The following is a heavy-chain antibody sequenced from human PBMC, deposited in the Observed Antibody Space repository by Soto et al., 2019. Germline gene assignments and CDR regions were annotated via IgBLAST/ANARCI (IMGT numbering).Heavy chain of an antibody. CDR1: GYTFTGYY. J-gene: IGHJ5*02. CDR2: INPNSGGT. D-gene: IGHD3-10*01. V-gene: IGHV1-2*04. CDR3: ARDFSGGSPWFDP. Sequence: ASVKVSCKASGYTFTGYYIHWVRQAPGQGLEWMGWINPNSGGTNYAQKFQGWVTMTRDTSISTAYMELSRLRSDDTAVYYCARDFSGGSPWFDPWGQGTLVTVS.